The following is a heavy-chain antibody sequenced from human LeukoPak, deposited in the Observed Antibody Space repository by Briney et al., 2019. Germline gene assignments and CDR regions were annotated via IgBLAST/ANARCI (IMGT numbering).Heavy chain of an antibody. D-gene: IGHD2-2*03. V-gene: IGHV1-18*01. CDR3: EREGGYCSSTSCNFDY. CDR1: GYTFTSYG. J-gene: IGHJ4*02. CDR2: ISAYNGNT. Sequence: ASVKVSCKASGYTFTSYGISWVRQAPGQGREWMGWISAYNGNTNYAQKLQGRVTMTTDTSTSTAYMELRSLRSDDTAVYCCEREGGYCSSTSCNFDYWGQGTLVTVSS.